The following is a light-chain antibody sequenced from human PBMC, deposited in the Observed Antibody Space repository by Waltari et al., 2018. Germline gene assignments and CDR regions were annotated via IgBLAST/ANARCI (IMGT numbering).Light chain of an antibody. Sequence: DVVLTQSPLSLPLTVGQPPSLSCSTTQSLVDSDKNAYLDWFHQGPGQPPRRLIHMISNRDSWVPDRFSGSGSGTECTRKISRVEAEDVGIYLCTQGSHWTKTFGQGTKVEIK. CDR3: TQGSHWTKT. CDR1: QSLVDSDKNAY. J-gene: IGKJ1*01. CDR2: MIS. V-gene: IGKV2-30*01.